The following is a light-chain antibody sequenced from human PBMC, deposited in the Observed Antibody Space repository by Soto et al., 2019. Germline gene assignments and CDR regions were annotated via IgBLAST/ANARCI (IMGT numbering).Light chain of an antibody. Sequence: QSVLTQPASVSGSPGQSITISCTGTSSDVGFYNYVSWYQQHPGKAPKLMIYEVSNRPSGVSNRFSGSKSGNTASLTVSGLRAEDEADYYCSSYAGSSNVFGTGTKVTVL. CDR2: EVS. V-gene: IGLV2-14*01. CDR3: SSYAGSSNV. J-gene: IGLJ1*01. CDR1: SSDVGFYNY.